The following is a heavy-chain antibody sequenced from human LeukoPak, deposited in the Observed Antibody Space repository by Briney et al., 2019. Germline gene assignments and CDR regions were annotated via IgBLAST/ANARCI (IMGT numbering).Heavy chain of an antibody. V-gene: IGHV3-30-3*01. J-gene: IGHJ4*02. Sequence: GGSLRLSCTASRFTFSSYAMHWVRQAPGKGLEWVAVISYDGSNKYYADSVKGRFTISRDNSKNTLYLQMNSLRAEDTAVYYCARDFAGDRDYWGQGTLVTVSS. CDR1: RFTFSSYA. D-gene: IGHD4-17*01. CDR2: ISYDGSNK. CDR3: ARDFAGDRDY.